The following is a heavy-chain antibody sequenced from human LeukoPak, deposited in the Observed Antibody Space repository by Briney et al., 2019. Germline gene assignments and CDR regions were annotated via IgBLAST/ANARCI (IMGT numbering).Heavy chain of an antibody. V-gene: IGHV3-30*18. CDR3: AKKGHYYDSSGYYLHPDGYYFDY. CDR2: ISYDGSNK. D-gene: IGHD3-22*01. CDR1: GFTFSSYG. Sequence: GGSLRLSCAASGFTFSSYGMHWVRQAPGKGLEWVAVISYDGSNKYYADSVKGRFTISRDNSKNTLYLQMNSLRAEDTAVYYCAKKGHYYDSSGYYLHPDGYYFDYWGQGTLVTVSS. J-gene: IGHJ4*02.